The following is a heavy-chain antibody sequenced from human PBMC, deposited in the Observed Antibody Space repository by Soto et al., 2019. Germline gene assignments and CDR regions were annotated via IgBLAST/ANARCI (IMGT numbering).Heavy chain of an antibody. CDR3: AKAGPRWHSSSWYSNWFDP. D-gene: IGHD6-13*01. CDR1: GFTFSSYA. CDR2: ISGSGGST. J-gene: IGHJ5*02. V-gene: IGHV3-23*01. Sequence: SGGSLRLSCAASGFTFSSYAMSWVRQAPGKGLEWVSAISGSGGSTYYADSVKGRFTISRDNSKNTLYLQMNSLRAEDTAVYYCAKAGPRWHSSSWYSNWFDPWGQGTLVTVSS.